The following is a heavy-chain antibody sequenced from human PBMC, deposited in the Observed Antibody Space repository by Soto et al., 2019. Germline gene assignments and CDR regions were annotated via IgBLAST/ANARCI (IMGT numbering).Heavy chain of an antibody. D-gene: IGHD3-10*01. CDR1: GFTFSTYT. CDR2: IIKDGSEK. J-gene: IGHJ4*02. CDR3: ARDWGGLGY. Sequence: PGGSLRLSCASSGFTFSTYTMNWVRQAPGKGLEWVANIIKDGSEKSYVDSVKGRFTISRDNAKNSLYLEMNSLRVEDTAVYYCARDWGGLGYWGQGTLVTVSS. V-gene: IGHV3-7*03.